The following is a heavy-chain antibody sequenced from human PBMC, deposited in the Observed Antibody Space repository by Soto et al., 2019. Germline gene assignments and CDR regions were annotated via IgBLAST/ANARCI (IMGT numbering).Heavy chain of an antibody. V-gene: IGHV1-58*01. D-gene: IGHD2-15*01. J-gene: IGHJ4*02. CDR3: AAFKYCSGGSCRYYFDY. CDR2: IVVGSGNT. CDR1: GFTFTSSA. Sequence: ASVKVSCKASGFTFTSSAVQWVRQARGQRLEWIGWIVVGSGNTNYAQKFQERVTITRDMSTSTAYMELSSLRSEDTAVYYCAAFKYCSGGSCRYYFDYWGQGTLVTVS.